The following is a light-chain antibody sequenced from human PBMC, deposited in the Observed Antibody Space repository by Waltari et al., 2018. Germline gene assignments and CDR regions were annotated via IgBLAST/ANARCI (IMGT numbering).Light chain of an antibody. CDR3: CSYAGSSTWV. J-gene: IGLJ3*02. CDR1: SSDVGSYNL. CDR2: EGS. V-gene: IGLV2-23*01. Sequence: QSALTQPASVSGSPGQSITISCTGTSSDVGSYNLVSWYQQHPGKPPRLMIYEGSKRPSGVSNLFSGSNSGNTASLTISGLQAEDEADYYCCSYAGSSTWVVGGGTKLTVL.